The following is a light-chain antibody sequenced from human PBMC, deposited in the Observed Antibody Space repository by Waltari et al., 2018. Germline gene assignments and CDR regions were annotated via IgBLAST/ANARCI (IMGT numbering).Light chain of an antibody. V-gene: IGLV1-51*02. Sequence: QSVLTQPPSVSAAPGQRVTISCPGGRSNIGNNYVTWYRQFPGTAPKLLIYENSERPSGIPGRLSGSKSGTSATLDITGLQAGDEADYYCGTWDSSLSGAVFGGGTHLTVL. CDR1: RSNIGNNY. CDR2: ENS. CDR3: GTWDSSLSGAV. J-gene: IGLJ7*01.